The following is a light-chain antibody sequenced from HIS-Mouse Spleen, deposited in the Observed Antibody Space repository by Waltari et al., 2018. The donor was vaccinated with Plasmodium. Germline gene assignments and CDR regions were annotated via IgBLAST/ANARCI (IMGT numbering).Light chain of an antibody. CDR3: CSYAGSSTCVV. Sequence: QSALTQPASVSGSPGQSITISCTGTSSDVGSYNLVSWYQQHPCKAPKLMIYEGSKRPSGVSNRFAGSKSGNTASLTISGLQAEDEADYYCCSYAGSSTCVVFGGGTKLTVL. CDR1: SSDVGSYNL. V-gene: IGLV2-23*01. J-gene: IGLJ2*01. CDR2: EGS.